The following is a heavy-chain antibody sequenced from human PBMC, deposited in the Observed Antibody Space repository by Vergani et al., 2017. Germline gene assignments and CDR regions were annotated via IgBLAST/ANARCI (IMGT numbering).Heavy chain of an antibody. V-gene: IGHV3-15*07. D-gene: IGHD2-21*01. CDR1: GFSFRNAW. CDR2: IKSTFDRWTT. CDR3: TTDPRYCGDGSCYWLSDLHYYGMDV. Sequence: EVQLVESGGGIVKPGGSLRLSCVASGFSFRNAWMNWVRRTPGKGLEWVGRIKSTFDRWTTDYAAAVNGRFTISRDDSKNTLFLQMNGLKTEDIGVYYCTTDPRYCGDGSCYWLSDLHYYGMDVWGQGTTVTVS. J-gene: IGHJ6*02.